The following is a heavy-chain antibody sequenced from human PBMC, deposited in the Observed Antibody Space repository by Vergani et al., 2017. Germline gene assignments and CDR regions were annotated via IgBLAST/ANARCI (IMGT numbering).Heavy chain of an antibody. D-gene: IGHD3-10*01. J-gene: IGHJ6*02. CDR2: IYHSGST. Sequence: QVQLQQWGAGLLKPSETLSLTCAVYGGSFSGYYWSWIRQPPGKGLEWIGEIYHSGSTNYNPSLKSRVTISVDKSKNQFSLKLSSVTAADTAVYYCARRNGSGSYYSYYYYGMDVWGQGTTVTVSS. V-gene: IGHV4-34*01. CDR1: GGSFSGYY. CDR3: ARRNGSGSYYSYYYYGMDV.